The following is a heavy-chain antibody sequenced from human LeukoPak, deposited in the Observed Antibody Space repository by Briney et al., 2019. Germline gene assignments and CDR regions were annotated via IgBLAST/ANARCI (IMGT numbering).Heavy chain of an antibody. D-gene: IGHD3-22*01. Sequence: ASVKVSCKASGYTFTGYYMHWVRQAPGQGLEWMGWINPNSGGTNYAQKFQGRVTMTRDTSISTAYMELSRLRSDDTAVYYCARQDSSGYHRHFDYWGQGTLVTVSS. CDR2: INPNSGGT. CDR1: GYTFTGYY. J-gene: IGHJ4*02. CDR3: ARQDSSGYHRHFDY. V-gene: IGHV1-2*02.